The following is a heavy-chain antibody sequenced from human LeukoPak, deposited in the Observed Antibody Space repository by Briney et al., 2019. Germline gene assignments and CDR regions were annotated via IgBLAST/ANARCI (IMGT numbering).Heavy chain of an antibody. Sequence: ASVKVSCKASGYTFTSYGISWVRQAPGQGLEWMGWISAYNGNTNYAQKFQGRVTMTRDTSISTAYMELSRLRSDDTAVYYCARERPYCSSTSCPTEYFQHWGQGTLVTVSS. V-gene: IGHV1-18*01. J-gene: IGHJ1*01. CDR1: GYTFTSYG. CDR2: ISAYNGNT. D-gene: IGHD2-2*01. CDR3: ARERPYCSSTSCPTEYFQH.